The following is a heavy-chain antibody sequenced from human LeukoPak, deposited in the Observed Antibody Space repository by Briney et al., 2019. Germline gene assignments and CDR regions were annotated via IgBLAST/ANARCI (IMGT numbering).Heavy chain of an antibody. CDR1: GYTFTSYG. J-gene: IGHJ6*02. CDR2: ISAYNGNT. CDR3: ARDSTNYYDSSGYYGPYYYYGMDV. Sequence: GASVKVSCTASGYTFTSYGISWVRQAPGQGLEWMGWISAYNGNTNYAQKLQGRVTMTTDTSTSTAYMELRSLRSDDTAVYYCARDSTNYYDSSGYYGPYYYYGMDVWGQGTTVTVSS. D-gene: IGHD3-22*01. V-gene: IGHV1-18*01.